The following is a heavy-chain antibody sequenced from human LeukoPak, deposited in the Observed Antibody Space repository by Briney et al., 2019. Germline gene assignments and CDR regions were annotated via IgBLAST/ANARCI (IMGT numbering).Heavy chain of an antibody. D-gene: IGHD2-21*02. V-gene: IGHV1-69*02. CDR1: GDTFSSYT. J-gene: IGHJ4*02. CDR2: IIPILGIP. CDR3: ASGPQHSCGGGCYSDYFDY. Sequence: SVKVSCKASGDTFSSYTLNWVRQAPGQGLEWMGGIIPILGIPNYAQKFQDRVTIIADTSTSTAYMELSSLRSEDTAVYYCASGPQHSCGGGCYSDYFDYWGQGTLVTVSS.